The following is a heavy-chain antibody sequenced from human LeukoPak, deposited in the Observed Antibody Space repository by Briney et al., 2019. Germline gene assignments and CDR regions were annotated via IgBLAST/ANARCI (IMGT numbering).Heavy chain of an antibody. V-gene: IGHV5-51*01. D-gene: IGHD6-13*01. CDR1: GYSFTSYW. Sequence: GESLKISCKGSGYSFTSYWIGWVRQMPGKGLEWMGIIYPGDSDTRYSPSFQGQVTISADKSISTAYLQWSSLKASDTAMYYCARRYSSSWYLRGGAFDIWGQGTMVTVSS. CDR2: IYPGDSDT. J-gene: IGHJ3*02. CDR3: ARRYSSSWYLRGGAFDI.